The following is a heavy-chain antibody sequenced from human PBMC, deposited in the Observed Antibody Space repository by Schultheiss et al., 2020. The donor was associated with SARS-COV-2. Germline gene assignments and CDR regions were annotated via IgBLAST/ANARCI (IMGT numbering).Heavy chain of an antibody. V-gene: IGHV3-23*01. CDR3: ATAAIVVPAAMGAFDI. J-gene: IGHJ3*02. CDR1: GFTLSRHW. Sequence: GGSLRLSCTASGFTLSRHWMNWVRQAPGKGLEWVSAISGSGGSTYYADSVKGRFTISRHNSKNTLYLQMNSLRAEDTAVYYCATAAIVVPAAMGAFDIWGQGTMITVSS. CDR2: ISGSGGST. D-gene: IGHD2-2*01.